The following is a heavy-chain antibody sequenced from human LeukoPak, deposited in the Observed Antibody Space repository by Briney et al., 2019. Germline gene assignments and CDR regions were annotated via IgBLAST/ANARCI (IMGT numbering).Heavy chain of an antibody. CDR3: ARWASVLLWYYFDY. CDR2: IYHSGST. Sequence: SETLSLTCAVSGGSISSSNWWSWVRQPPGKGLEWIGEIYHSGSTNYNPSLKSRVTISVDKSKNQFSLKLSSVTAADTAVYYCARWASVLLWYYFDYWGQGTLVTVSS. J-gene: IGHJ4*02. V-gene: IGHV4-4*02. D-gene: IGHD3-10*01. CDR1: GGSISSSNW.